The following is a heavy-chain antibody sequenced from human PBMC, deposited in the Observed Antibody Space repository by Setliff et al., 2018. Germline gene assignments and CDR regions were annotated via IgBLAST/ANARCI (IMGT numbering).Heavy chain of an antibody. CDR2: INTNTGNP. Sequence: ASVKVSCKASGYTFTNYAMTWMRQAPGQGLEYMGWINTNTGNPIYAQGFTGRFVFSLDTPVSTAYLQISSLKSEGSAVYYCARGSRFGTIVYRGDYYMDVWGKGTTVTVSS. V-gene: IGHV7-4-1*02. J-gene: IGHJ6*03. D-gene: IGHD3-10*01. CDR3: ARGSRFGTIVYRGDYYMDV. CDR1: GYTFTNYA.